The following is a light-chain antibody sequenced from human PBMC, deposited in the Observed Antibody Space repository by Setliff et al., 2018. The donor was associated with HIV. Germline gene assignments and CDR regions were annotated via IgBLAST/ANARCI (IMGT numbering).Light chain of an antibody. CDR1: SSDVGGYDY. J-gene: IGLJ1*01. CDR3: NSKTGTITYV. V-gene: IGLV2-14*01. Sequence: QSALTQPASVSGSPGQSITISYTGTSSDVGGYDYVSWYQQHPDKAPKLMIYEVSNRPSGVSNRFSGSKSGSTASLTISGLQAEDEADYYCNSKTGTITYVFGTGTKV. CDR2: EVS.